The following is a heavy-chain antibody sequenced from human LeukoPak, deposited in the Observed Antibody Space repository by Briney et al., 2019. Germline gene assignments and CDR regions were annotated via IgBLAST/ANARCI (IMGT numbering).Heavy chain of an antibody. CDR1: GFTFSSSA. CDR3: AKWPEGAMDYFDY. Sequence: GGSLRLSCAASGFTFSSSAMSWARQAPVKGLEWVSAISGDGTRTYYADSVKGRFTISRDNSKNTLYLEMSSLRVEDTAIYYCAKWPEGAMDYFDYWGQGTLVTVSS. J-gene: IGHJ4*02. D-gene: IGHD3-16*01. V-gene: IGHV3-23*01. CDR2: ISGDGTRT.